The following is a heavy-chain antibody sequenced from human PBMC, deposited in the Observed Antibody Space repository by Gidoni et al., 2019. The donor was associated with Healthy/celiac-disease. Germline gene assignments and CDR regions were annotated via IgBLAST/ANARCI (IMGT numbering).Heavy chain of an antibody. Sequence: QVQLQESGPGLVTPSEALSLTCTVSGGSISSYYWSWIRQPPGKRLEWSGYIYYSGSTNYNPSLKSRVNISVDTSKNQFSLKLSSVTAADTAVYYCASVGVGHQLPDYYYYIDVWGKGTTVTVSS. CDR2: IYYSGST. CDR1: GGSISSYY. J-gene: IGHJ6*03. CDR3: ASVGVGHQLPDYYYYIDV. V-gene: IGHV4-59*01. D-gene: IGHD2-2*01.